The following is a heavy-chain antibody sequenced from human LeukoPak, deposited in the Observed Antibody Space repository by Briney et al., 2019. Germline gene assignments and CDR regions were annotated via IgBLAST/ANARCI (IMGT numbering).Heavy chain of an antibody. D-gene: IGHD7-27*01. CDR1: GGTFSSYA. CDR3: ARGLGYYYYMDV. CDR2: IIPIFGTA. Sequence: ASVKVSCKASGGTFSSYAISWVRQAPGQGLEWMGGIIPIFGTANYAQKFQGRVTITTDESTSTAYMELSSLRSEDTAVYYCARGLGYYYYMDVWGKGTTVTVSS. J-gene: IGHJ6*03. V-gene: IGHV1-69*05.